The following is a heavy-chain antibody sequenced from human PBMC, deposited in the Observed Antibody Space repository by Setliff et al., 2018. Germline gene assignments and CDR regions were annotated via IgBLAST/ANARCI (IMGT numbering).Heavy chain of an antibody. CDR1: GGSISSSY. J-gene: IGHJ5*01. V-gene: IGHV4-59*08. D-gene: IGHD2-15*01. Sequence: SETLSLTCTVSGGSISSSYWSWIRQPPGKGLEWIGYFYHSGSMNYSPSLKGRVTMSVDTSNNQLSLKLSSVTAADTAVNYWARARYCSGGRCYWTWLDSWAQGTLVTVSS. CDR2: FYHSGSM. CDR3: ARARYCSGGRCYWTWLDS.